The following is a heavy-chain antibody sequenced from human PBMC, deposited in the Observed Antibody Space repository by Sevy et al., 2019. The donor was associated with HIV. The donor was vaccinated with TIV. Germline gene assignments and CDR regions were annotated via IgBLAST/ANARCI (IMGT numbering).Heavy chain of an antibody. J-gene: IGHJ3*02. D-gene: IGHD7-27*01. V-gene: IGHV1-69*13. CDR3: AREGGVATTGDHDAFDI. CDR1: GDTFSTYG. Sequence: ASVKVSCKASGDTFSTYGLSWVRQAPGQGLEWMGGIIPIFGTPNYAQKLQGRVTITADESASTAYMELSSLRSEDTALYYCAREGGVATTGDHDAFDIWGHGTLVTVSS. CDR2: IIPIFGTP.